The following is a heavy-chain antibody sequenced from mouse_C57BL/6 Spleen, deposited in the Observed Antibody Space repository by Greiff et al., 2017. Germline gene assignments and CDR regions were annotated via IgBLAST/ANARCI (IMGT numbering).Heavy chain of an antibody. CDR1: GFTFSDYG. J-gene: IGHJ4*01. V-gene: IGHV5-17*01. D-gene: IGHD2-4*01. CDR2: ISRGSSTI. Sequence: EVMLVESGGGLVKPGVSLKLSCAASGFTFSDYGMHWVRQAPEKGLEWVAYISRGSSTIYYADTVKGRFTISRDNATNTLFLQMTSLRSEDTAMYYCARYDYDGGDYYAMDYWGQGTSVTVAS. CDR3: ARYDYDGGDYYAMDY.